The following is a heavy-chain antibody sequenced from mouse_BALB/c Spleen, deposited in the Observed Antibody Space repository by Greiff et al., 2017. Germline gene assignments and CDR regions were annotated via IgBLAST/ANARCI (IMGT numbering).Heavy chain of an antibody. V-gene: IGHV1-69*02. CDR2: IYPSDSYT. CDR1: GYTFTSYW. J-gene: IGHJ2*01. CDR3: TREGDGYYSDY. D-gene: IGHD2-3*01. Sequence: VQLQQPGAELVRPGASVKLSCKASGYTFTSYWINWVKQRPGQGLEWIGNIYPSDSYTNYNQKFKDKATLTVDKSSSTAYMQLSSPTSEDSAVYYCTREGDGYYSDYWGQGTTLTVSS.